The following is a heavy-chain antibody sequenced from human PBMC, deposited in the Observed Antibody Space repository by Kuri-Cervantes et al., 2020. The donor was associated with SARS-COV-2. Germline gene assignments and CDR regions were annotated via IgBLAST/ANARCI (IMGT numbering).Heavy chain of an antibody. CDR2: INPNSGGT. Sequence: ASVKVSCKASGYTFTGYYMHWVRQAPGQGLEWMGRINPNSGGTNYAQKFQGMVTRTRYTSISTAYMGLSRLRSDDTALYYCARRTLRDRSGYGEYFQHWGQGTMVTVSS. CDR3: ARRTLRDRSGYGEYFQH. D-gene: IGHD3-22*01. J-gene: IGHJ1*01. V-gene: IGHV1-2*06. CDR1: GYTFTGYY.